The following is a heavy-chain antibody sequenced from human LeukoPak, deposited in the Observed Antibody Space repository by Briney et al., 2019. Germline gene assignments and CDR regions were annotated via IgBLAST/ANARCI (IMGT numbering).Heavy chain of an antibody. CDR3: ARALPSPLYSGSYADAFDI. Sequence: PGGSLRLSCEASGFTFSSYSMNWVRQAPGKGLEWVSSISSSSSYIYYADSVKGRFTISRDNAKNSLYLQMNSLRAEDTAVYYCARALPSPLYSGSYADAFDIWGQGTMVTVSS. V-gene: IGHV3-21*01. J-gene: IGHJ3*02. D-gene: IGHD1-26*01. CDR2: ISSSSSYI. CDR1: GFTFSSYS.